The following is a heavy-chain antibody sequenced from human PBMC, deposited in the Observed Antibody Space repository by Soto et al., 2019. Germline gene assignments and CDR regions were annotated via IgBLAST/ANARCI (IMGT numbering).Heavy chain of an antibody. Sequence: LRLSCVASGFTFSSHTMNWVRQAPGKGLEWISYITSTSSTKYYPDSVKGRFTISRDNANNSLYLQMNSLRDEDTAVYYCARRITMVRGPYYYYAMDVWGQGTTVTVSS. CDR3: ARRITMVRGPYYYYAMDV. CDR2: ITSTSSTK. CDR1: GFTFSSHT. V-gene: IGHV3-48*02. D-gene: IGHD3-10*01. J-gene: IGHJ6*02.